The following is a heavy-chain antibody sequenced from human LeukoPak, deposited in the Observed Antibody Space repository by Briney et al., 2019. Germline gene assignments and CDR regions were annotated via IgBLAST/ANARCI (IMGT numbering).Heavy chain of an antibody. V-gene: IGHV1-2*04. CDR3: ARDRRYDSSGYYHDAFDI. Sequence: ASVKVSCKASGYTFTGYYMHWVRQAPGQGLEWMGWINPNSGGTNYAQKFQGWVTMTRDTSISTAYMELRSLRSDDTAVYYCARDRRYDSSGYYHDAFDIWGQGTMVTVSS. CDR1: GYTFTGYY. D-gene: IGHD3-22*01. CDR2: INPNSGGT. J-gene: IGHJ3*02.